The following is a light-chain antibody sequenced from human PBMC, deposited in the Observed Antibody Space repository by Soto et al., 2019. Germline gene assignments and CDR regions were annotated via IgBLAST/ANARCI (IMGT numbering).Light chain of an antibody. CDR3: QQYNNWPPLT. J-gene: IGKJ4*01. V-gene: IGKV3-15*01. CDR2: GAS. CDR1: QSVGSN. Sequence: EIVMTQSPATLSVSPGERATLSCRASQSVGSNLAWYQQKPGQAPRLLIYGASTRATGIPARFSGSGSGTKFTLTISSLQSEDFAVYYCQQYNNWPPLTFGGGTKVEIK.